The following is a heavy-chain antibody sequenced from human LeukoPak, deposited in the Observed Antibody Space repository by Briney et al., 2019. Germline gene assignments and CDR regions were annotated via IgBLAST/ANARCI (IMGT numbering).Heavy chain of an antibody. J-gene: IGHJ5*02. CDR2: IYTSGST. CDR3: ARDKGYSSSWSSKYNWFDP. D-gene: IGHD6-13*01. CDR1: GGSISSYY. Sequence: PSETLSLTCTVSGGSISSYYWSWIRQPAGKGLEWIGRIYTSGSTNYNPSLKSRVTMSVDTSKNQFSLKLSSVIAADTAVYYCARDKGYSSSWSSKYNWFDPWGQGTLVTVSS. V-gene: IGHV4-4*07.